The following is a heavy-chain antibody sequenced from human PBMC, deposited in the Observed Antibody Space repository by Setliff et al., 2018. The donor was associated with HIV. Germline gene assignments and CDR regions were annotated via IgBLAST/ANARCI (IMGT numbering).Heavy chain of an antibody. J-gene: IGHJ4*02. V-gene: IGHV4-4*09. Sequence: PSETLSLTCVVSDDSFSNYDWTWTRQPPGKALQWIGYISSSGTTNYNPSLRSRVTISIETSNTHFSLWLRSVTAADTATYFCARLGRAIDDGGSSLRLDFWGQGRLVTVSS. D-gene: IGHD2-15*01. CDR2: ISSSGTT. CDR1: DDSFSNYD. CDR3: ARLGRAIDDGGSSLRLDF.